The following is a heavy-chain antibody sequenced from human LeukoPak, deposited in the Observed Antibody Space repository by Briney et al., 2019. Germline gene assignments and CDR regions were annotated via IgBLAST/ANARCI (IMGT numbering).Heavy chain of an antibody. CDR1: GASISSGVYY. J-gene: IGHJ4*02. V-gene: IGHV4-30-2*01. CDR2: VSHNGGT. D-gene: IGHD4-17*01. Sequence: SETLSLTCTVSGASISSGVYYWGWIRQPPGKGLEWIGYVSHNGGTYYSPSLKSRVTVSEDFSKNQFSLNLNSVTAADTAVYYCVREDYGYFDCWGQGTLVTVSS. CDR3: VREDYGYFDC.